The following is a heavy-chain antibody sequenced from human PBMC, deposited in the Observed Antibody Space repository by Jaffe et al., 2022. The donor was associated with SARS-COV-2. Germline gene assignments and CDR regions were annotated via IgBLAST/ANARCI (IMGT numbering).Heavy chain of an antibody. J-gene: IGHJ6*03. D-gene: IGHD3-10*01. Sequence: QVELQESGPRLVKPSETLSLTCSVSGYSISSGYYWGWIRQSPGKGLEWFGTVYHSGTTYYNPSLTSRVTMSVDTSQNQFSLKLTSVTAADTAVYYCARGPNYYGLGSQPSGYMDVWGKGTTVTVSS. CDR2: VYHSGTT. CDR3: ARGPNYYGLGSQPSGYMDV. V-gene: IGHV4-38-2*02. CDR1: GYSISSGYY.